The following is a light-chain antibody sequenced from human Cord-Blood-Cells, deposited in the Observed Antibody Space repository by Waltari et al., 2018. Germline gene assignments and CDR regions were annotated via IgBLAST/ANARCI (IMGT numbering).Light chain of an antibody. CDR3: QRRSNWPLT. J-gene: IGKJ4*01. V-gene: IGKV3-11*01. Sequence: EIVLTQSPATLSLSPGERATLSCRASQRVSSYLAWYQQKTGQAPRLLTYDASNRSTGVPGRFSGRGAGTDFNLTSSSLEPEEFAVYYCQRRSNWPLTFGGGTKVEIK. CDR2: DAS. CDR1: QRVSSY.